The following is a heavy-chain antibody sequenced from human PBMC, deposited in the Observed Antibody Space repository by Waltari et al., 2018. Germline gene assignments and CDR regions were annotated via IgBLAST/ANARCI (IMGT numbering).Heavy chain of an antibody. J-gene: IGHJ3*02. CDR2: INAGNGNT. CDR1: GYTFTSYA. Sequence: QVQLVQSGAEVKKPGASVKVSCKASGYTFTSYAMHWVRQAPGPRLEWMGWINAGNGNTKYSQEFQGRVTITRDTSASTAYMELSSLRSEDMAVYYCARGPHYYDSSGYYYVGGAFDIWGQGTMVTVSS. D-gene: IGHD3-22*01. CDR3: ARGPHYYDSSGYYYVGGAFDI. V-gene: IGHV1-3*03.